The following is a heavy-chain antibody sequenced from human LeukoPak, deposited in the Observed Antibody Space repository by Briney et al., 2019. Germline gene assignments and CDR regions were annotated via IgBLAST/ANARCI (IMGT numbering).Heavy chain of an antibody. CDR3: ARDRNSGAFDI. D-gene: IGHD1-7*01. Sequence: ASVKVPCKASGYTFTSNYMHWVRQAPGQGLEWMGIINPCGGSTSYAQKFPGRVTMTRDTSTSTVYMEVSSLRSEDTAVYYCARDRNSGAFDIWGQGTMVTVSS. J-gene: IGHJ3*02. CDR2: INPCGGST. CDR1: GYTFTSNY. V-gene: IGHV1-46*01.